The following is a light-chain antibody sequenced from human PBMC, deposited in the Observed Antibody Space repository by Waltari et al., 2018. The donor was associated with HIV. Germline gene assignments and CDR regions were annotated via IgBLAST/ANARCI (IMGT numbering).Light chain of an antibody. CDR3: SSYAGSVNRLL. V-gene: IGLV2-8*01. J-gene: IGLJ6*01. CDR2: QVN. Sequence: QSALTQPPAASGSPGQSVTISCTGTSNDIGPYNYVSWYQQYPDKAPRLLIYQVNKSPAGVPGRFSGSKSGNTASLTVSGLQAEDEADYYCSSYAGSVNRLLFGGGTKVTVL. CDR1: SNDIGPYNY.